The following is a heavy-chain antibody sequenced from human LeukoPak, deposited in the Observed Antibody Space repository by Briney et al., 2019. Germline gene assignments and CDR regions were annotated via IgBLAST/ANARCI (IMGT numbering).Heavy chain of an antibody. V-gene: IGHV3-7*01. CDR2: IKEDGSAQ. D-gene: IGHD5-24*01. J-gene: IGHJ4*02. CDR3: VRDGDDYNFDY. CDR1: GFTFSNYW. Sequence: GGSLRLSCEASGFTFSNYWMSWVRQAPGKGLEWVANIKEDGSAQHYVDSVRGRFIISRDNAKSSHFLHMNGLRDEDTAVYYCVRDGDDYNFDYWGQGSLVTVSS.